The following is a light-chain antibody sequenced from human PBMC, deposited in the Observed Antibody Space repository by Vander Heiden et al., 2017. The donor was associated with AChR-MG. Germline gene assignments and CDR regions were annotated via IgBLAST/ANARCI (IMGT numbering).Light chain of an antibody. CDR3: QQYNNWPKT. CDR1: QSVSNN. J-gene: IGKJ1*01. Sequence: ETVMTQSPATLSVSPGERATLSCRASQSVSNNLAWYQQKPGQVPRLLIYDASSRATGIPARFSGSGSGTEFTLTISSLQSEDFAVYYCQQYNNWPKTFGQGTKVEIK. V-gene: IGKV3-15*01. CDR2: DAS.